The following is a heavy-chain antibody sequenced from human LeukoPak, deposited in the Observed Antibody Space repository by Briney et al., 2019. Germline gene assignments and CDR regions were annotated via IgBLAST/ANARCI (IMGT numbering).Heavy chain of an antibody. V-gene: IGHV3-74*01. J-gene: IGHJ4*02. CDR2: INSDGSST. CDR1: GFTFSSYW. CDR3: AKTFCSGGSCYEALFDS. D-gene: IGHD2-15*01. Sequence: GGSLRLSCAASGFTFSSYWMHWVRQAPGKGLVWVSRINSDGSSTSYADSVKGRFTISRDNAKNSLYLQMNSLRAEDTAVYYCAKTFCSGGSCYEALFDSWGKGTLVTVSS.